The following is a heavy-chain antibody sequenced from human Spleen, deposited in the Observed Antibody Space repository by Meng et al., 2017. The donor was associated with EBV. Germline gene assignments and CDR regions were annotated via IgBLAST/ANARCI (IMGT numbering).Heavy chain of an antibody. CDR3: ARRITTFGVVSLHWFDP. V-gene: IGHV4-39*01. J-gene: IGHJ5*02. Sequence: LRRQEAGPGLVKPSETRSRTCTVSGGSISSSSYYWCWIRQPPGKGLEWIGSIYYSGNTYYNLSLKSRVTISVDTSKNQFSLKLSSMTSADTAVYYCARRITTFGVVSLHWFDPWGQGTLVTVSS. D-gene: IGHD3-3*01. CDR2: IYYSGNT. CDR1: GGSISSSSYY.